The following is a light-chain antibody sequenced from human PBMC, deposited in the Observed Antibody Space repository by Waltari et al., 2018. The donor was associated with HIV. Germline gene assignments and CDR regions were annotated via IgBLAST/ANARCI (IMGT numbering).Light chain of an antibody. Sequence: QSALTQPASVSGSPGQSITISCTGTSSDVGSYNLVSWYQQHPGKAPKLMIYEVSKRPSGVSYLFSGSKSGNTASLTISGLQAEYEADYYCCSYAGSSTYVFGTGTKVTVL. CDR3: CSYAGSSTYV. CDR1: SSDVGSYNL. J-gene: IGLJ1*01. CDR2: EVS. V-gene: IGLV2-23*02.